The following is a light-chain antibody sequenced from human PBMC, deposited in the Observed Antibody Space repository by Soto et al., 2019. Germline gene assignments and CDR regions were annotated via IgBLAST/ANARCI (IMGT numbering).Light chain of an antibody. CDR1: QSVSSN. V-gene: IGKV3-15*01. CDR3: QHYDNWPRT. Sequence: EIVMTQSPATLSVSPGERATLSCRASQSVSSNLAWYQQKPGQAPRLLIYGASTSATGTTARFSGSGSGTAFTLTISSLQSEDFDVYYCQHYDNWPRTFGQGTKVEIK. CDR2: GAS. J-gene: IGKJ1*01.